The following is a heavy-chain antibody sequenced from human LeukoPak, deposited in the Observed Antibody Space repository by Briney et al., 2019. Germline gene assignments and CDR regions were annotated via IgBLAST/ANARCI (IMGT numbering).Heavy chain of an antibody. J-gene: IGHJ4*02. CDR3: AGGEEQLRFNY. CDR1: GGSISSGGYS. D-gene: IGHD6-13*01. CDR2: IYTSGST. Sequence: SETLSLTCAVSGGSISSGGYSWSWIRQPAGKGLEWIGRIYTSGSTNYNPSLKSRVTMSVDTSKNQFSLKLSSVTAADTAVYYCAGGEEQLRFNYWGQGTLVTVSS. V-gene: IGHV4-61*02.